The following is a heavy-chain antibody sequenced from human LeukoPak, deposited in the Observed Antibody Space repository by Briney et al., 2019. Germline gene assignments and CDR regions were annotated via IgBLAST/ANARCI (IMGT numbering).Heavy chain of an antibody. CDR2: IWYDGSKR. D-gene: IGHD6-13*01. Sequence: GGSLRLSCAASGFTFSSYGMHWVRQAPGKGLEWVALIWYDGSKRYYADSVKGRFTISRDNSKNTLYLQMNSLRAEDTAVYYCAKRIAAPGPSFDYWGQGTLVTVSS. CDR3: AKRIAAPGPSFDY. V-gene: IGHV3-33*06. J-gene: IGHJ4*02. CDR1: GFTFSSYG.